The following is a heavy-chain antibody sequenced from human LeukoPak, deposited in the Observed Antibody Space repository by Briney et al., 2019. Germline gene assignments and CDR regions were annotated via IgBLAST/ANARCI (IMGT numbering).Heavy chain of an antibody. V-gene: IGHV1-46*01. CDR3: ARGRRYYGSENRNWFDP. Sequence: VASVEVSCKASGYTFTSYYMHWVRQAPGQGLEWMGIINPSGGSTSYAQKFQGRVTMTRDTSTSTVYMELSSLRSEDTAVYYCARGRRYYGSENRNWFDPWGQGTLVTVSS. CDR2: INPSGGST. D-gene: IGHD3-10*01. CDR1: GYTFTSYY. J-gene: IGHJ5*02.